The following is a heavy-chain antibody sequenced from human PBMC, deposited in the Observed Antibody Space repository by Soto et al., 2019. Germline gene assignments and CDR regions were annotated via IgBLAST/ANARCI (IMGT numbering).Heavy chain of an antibody. Sequence: GASVKVSCKASGGTFSSYAISWLRQAPGQGLEWMGGIIPIFGTANYAQKFQGRVTITADKSTSTAYMELSSLRSEDTAVYYCARDLSYYDSSGRGAFDIWGQGTMVTVSS. CDR3: ARDLSYYDSSGRGAFDI. V-gene: IGHV1-69*06. CDR1: GGTFSSYA. CDR2: IIPIFGTA. D-gene: IGHD3-22*01. J-gene: IGHJ3*02.